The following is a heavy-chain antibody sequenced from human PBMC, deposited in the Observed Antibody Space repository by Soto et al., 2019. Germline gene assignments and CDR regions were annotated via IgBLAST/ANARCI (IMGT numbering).Heavy chain of an antibody. D-gene: IGHD2-2*01. CDR1: GYTFTGYY. J-gene: IGHJ6*02. Sequence: GASVKVSCKASGYTFTGYYMHWVRQAPGQGLEWMGWINPNSGGTNYAQKFQGWVTMTRDTSISTAYMELSRLRSDDTAVYYCARGRGVVPGYYYYYGMDVWGQGTTVTVSS. V-gene: IGHV1-2*04. CDR3: ARGRGVVPGYYYYYGMDV. CDR2: INPNSGGT.